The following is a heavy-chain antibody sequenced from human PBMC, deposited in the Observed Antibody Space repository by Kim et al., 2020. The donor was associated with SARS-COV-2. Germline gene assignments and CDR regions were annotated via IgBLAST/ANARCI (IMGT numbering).Heavy chain of an antibody. Sequence: TGYARNFQGRVSMTRDTSTSTVYMELSSLRSEDTAVYYCARDLYSQALDIWGQGTGVTVSS. CDR3: ARDLYSQALDI. CDR2: T. V-gene: IGHV1-46*01. J-gene: IGHJ3*02. D-gene: IGHD5-18*01.